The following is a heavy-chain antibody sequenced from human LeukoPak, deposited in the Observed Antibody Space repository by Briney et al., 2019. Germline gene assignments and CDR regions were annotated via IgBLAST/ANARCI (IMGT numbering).Heavy chain of an antibody. CDR2: ISAYNGNT. V-gene: IGHV1-18*01. J-gene: IGHJ1*01. CDR1: GYTFTSYG. Sequence: ASVKVSCKASGYTFTSYGISWVRQAPGQGLEWMGWISAYNGNTNYAQRFQGRVTMTTDTSTSTAYMELRSLRSDDTAVYYCARDHEYCSGGSCYERYFRHWGQGTLVTVSS. D-gene: IGHD2-15*01. CDR3: ARDHEYCSGGSCYERYFRH.